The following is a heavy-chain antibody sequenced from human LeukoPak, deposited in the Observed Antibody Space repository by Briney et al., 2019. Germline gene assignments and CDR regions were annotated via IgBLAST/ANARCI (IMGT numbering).Heavy chain of an antibody. D-gene: IGHD6-6*01. V-gene: IGHV5-51*01. CDR1: GYSFSSYW. CDR2: IHPGNSET. Sequence: GESLKISCKGSGYSFSSYWIAWVRQMPGKGLEWMGIIHPGNSETTYNPSFRGQVTMSADKSISTAYLQWSSLEASDTAMYYCARRLSSIAASAASDYWGQGTLVTVSS. CDR3: ARRLSSIAASAASDY. J-gene: IGHJ4*02.